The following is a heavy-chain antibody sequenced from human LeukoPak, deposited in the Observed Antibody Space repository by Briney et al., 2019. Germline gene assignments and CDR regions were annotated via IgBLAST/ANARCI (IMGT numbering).Heavy chain of an antibody. CDR3: ARDLSGLWDF. CDR2: INEDGSTI. D-gene: IGHD6-19*01. Sequence: PGGSLRLSCAPSGFTFSSNWMHWVRQAPGKGPVWVSRINEDGSTINYADSVKGRFTISRDNTKNTLHLRMNSLRAEDTAVYYCARDLSGLWDFWGQGTLVTVSS. CDR1: GFTFSSNW. V-gene: IGHV3-74*01. J-gene: IGHJ4*02.